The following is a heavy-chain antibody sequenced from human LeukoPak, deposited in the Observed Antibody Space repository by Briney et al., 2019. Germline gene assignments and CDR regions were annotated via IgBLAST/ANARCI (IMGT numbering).Heavy chain of an antibody. CDR1: GFTFSNYW. J-gene: IGHJ4*02. Sequence: GGSLRLSCTASGFTFSNYWMTWVRQAPGKGLEWVASIKQDESEKYYLESVKGRFTISRDNARKSLYLQMNSLRGEDTAVYYCARRSRLAFDYWGQGTLVTVSS. CDR2: IKQDESEK. CDR3: ARRSRLAFDY. V-gene: IGHV3-7*01. D-gene: IGHD6-19*01.